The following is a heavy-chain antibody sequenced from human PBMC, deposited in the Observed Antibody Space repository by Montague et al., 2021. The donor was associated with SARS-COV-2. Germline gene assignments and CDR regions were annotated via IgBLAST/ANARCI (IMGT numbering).Heavy chain of an antibody. V-gene: IGHV4-59*01. Sequence: SETLSLTCTVSGGSISSYCWSWIRQPPGKGLEWIGYIYYSGSTNYNPSLKSRGTISLDTSKYQFSLKLSSVTAADTAVYYCARGFDYWGQGTLVTVSS. J-gene: IGHJ4*02. CDR2: IYYSGST. CDR1: GGSISSYC. CDR3: ARGFDY.